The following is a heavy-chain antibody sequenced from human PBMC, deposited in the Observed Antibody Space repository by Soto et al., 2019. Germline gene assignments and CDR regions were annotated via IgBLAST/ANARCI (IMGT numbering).Heavy chain of an antibody. Sequence: GGSLRLSCKASGFTFGDYAVSWFRQAPGRGLEWVGFIRSKTYAGTIEYAASVKGRFTLSRDDSKSIAYLQMNSLKTEDTALYYCTTGDCRAGDCLVAEYFQHWGQGTPVTVSS. D-gene: IGHD2-21*02. CDR2: IRSKTYAGTI. CDR3: TTGDCRAGDCLVAEYFQH. CDR1: GFTFGDYA. V-gene: IGHV3-49*03. J-gene: IGHJ1*01.